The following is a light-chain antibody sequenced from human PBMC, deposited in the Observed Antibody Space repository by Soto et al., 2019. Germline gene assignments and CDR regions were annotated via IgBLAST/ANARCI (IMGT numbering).Light chain of an antibody. V-gene: IGKV1-6*01. CDR1: QGIRND. J-gene: IGKJ1*01. CDR2: AAS. Sequence: AIDMTRSPSSLCASVLDIVTITFLASQGIRNDLGWYQQKPGKAPKLLIYAASSLQSGVPSRFSGSGSGTDFTLTISSLQPEDFATYYCLQDYNYPWTFGQGTKVDIK. CDR3: LQDYNYPWT.